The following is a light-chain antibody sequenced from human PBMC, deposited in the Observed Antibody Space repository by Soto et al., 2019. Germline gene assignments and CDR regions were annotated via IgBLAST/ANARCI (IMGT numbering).Light chain of an antibody. V-gene: IGLV1-51*02. CDR1: GSNIENNF. J-gene: IGLJ1*01. CDR2: EDN. Sequence: QSVLTQPSSVSAAPGQKVTISCSGSGSNIENNFVSWYQHLPGTAPKLLIYEDNKRRPGNPDRFSGSKSGTSATLGITGLQTGDEADYFCGAWDTSLSAYVFGTGTKVTVL. CDR3: GAWDTSLSAYV.